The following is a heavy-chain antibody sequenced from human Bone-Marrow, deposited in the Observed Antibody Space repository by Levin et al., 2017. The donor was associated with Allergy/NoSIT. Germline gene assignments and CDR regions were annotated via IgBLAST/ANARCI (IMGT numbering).Heavy chain of an antibody. CDR1: GGTFSSYA. CDR3: ASPYPPRSVAAAGTYYYYGMDV. D-gene: IGHD6-13*01. J-gene: IGHJ6*02. CDR2: IIPIFGTA. V-gene: IGHV1-69*13. Sequence: SVKVSCKASGGTFSSYAISWVRQAPGQGLEWMGGIIPIFGTANYAQKFQGRVTITADESTSTAYMELSSLRSEDTAVYYCASPYPPRSVAAAGTYYYYGMDVWGQGTTVTVSS.